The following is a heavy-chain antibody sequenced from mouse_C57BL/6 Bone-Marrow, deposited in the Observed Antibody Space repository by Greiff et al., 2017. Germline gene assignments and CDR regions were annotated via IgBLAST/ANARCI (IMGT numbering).Heavy chain of an antibody. CDR2: INPSNGGT. CDR3: ARSGSRVYFDY. V-gene: IGHV1-53*01. D-gene: IGHD3-3*01. Sequence: QVHVKQPGTELVKPGASVKLSCRASGYNFTSYWMHWVKQRPGQGLEWIGNINPSNGGTNYNEKFKSKATLTVEKSSSTAYMQLSSLTSEDSAVYYCARSGSRVYFDYWGQGTTLTVSS. J-gene: IGHJ2*01. CDR1: GYNFTSYW.